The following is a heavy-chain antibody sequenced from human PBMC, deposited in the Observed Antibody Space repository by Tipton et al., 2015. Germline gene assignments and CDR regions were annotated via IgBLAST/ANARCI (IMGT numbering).Heavy chain of an antibody. J-gene: IGHJ2*01. Sequence: QSGPEVKKPGSSVKVSCKASGGTFSSYAISWVRQAPGQGLEWMGGIIPMFGAAIYAQKYQGRVTITADESTSTAYMELSSLRSEDTAVYYCARDHNYFDRSDYLWGRGLQNWYFDLWGRGTLVTVSS. D-gene: IGHD3-22*01. CDR1: GGTFSSYA. V-gene: IGHV1-69*01. CDR3: ARDHNYFDRSDYLWGRGLQNWYFDL. CDR2: IIPMFGAA.